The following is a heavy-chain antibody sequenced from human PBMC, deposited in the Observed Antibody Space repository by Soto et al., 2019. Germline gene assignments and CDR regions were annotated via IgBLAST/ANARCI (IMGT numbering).Heavy chain of an antibody. CDR2: ISSSSSYI. CDR3: ARILSRDWPHIGSAFDI. CDR1: GFTFSSYS. Sequence: GGSLRLSCAASGFTFSSYSMNWVRQAPGKGLEWVSSISSSSSYIYYADSVKGRFTISRDNAKNSLYLQMNSLRAEDTAVYYCARILSRDWPHIGSAFDIWGQGTMVTVSS. V-gene: IGHV3-21*01. J-gene: IGHJ3*02. D-gene: IGHD2-21*02.